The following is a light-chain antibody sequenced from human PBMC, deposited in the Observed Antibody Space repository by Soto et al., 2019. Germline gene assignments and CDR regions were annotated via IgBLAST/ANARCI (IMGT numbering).Light chain of an antibody. V-gene: IGKV3-11*01. CDR2: DAS. CDR1: QSVGSY. J-gene: IGKJ4*01. CDR3: QQRSDWPST. Sequence: EIVLTQSPATLSLSPGDRATLSCRASQSVGSYLGWYQQRPGQAPRLLIYDASNRATGIPARFSGRGSGTDFTLAISSQEPEDFAVYYCQQRSDWPSTFGGGTKVEIK.